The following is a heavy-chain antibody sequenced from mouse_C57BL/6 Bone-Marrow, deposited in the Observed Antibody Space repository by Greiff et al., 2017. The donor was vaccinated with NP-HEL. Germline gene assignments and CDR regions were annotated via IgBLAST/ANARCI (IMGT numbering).Heavy chain of an antibody. CDR2: IYPGDGDT. Sequence: VHLVESGAELVKPGASVKISCKASGYAFSSYWMNWVKQRPGKGLEWIGQIYPGDGDTNYNGKFKGKATLTADKSSSTAYMQLSSLTSEDSAVYFCARVDGNYDFDVWGTGTTVTVSS. CDR3: ARVDGNYDFDV. V-gene: IGHV1-80*01. J-gene: IGHJ1*03. CDR1: GYAFSSYW. D-gene: IGHD2-1*01.